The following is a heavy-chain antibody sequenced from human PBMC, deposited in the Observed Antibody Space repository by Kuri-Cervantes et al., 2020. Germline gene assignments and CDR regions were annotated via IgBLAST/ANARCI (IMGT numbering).Heavy chain of an antibody. V-gene: IGHV3-30*18. D-gene: IGHD2-15*01. CDR1: GFTFSSYG. CDR2: ISSDGSNK. Sequence: GESLKISCAASGFTFSSYGMHWGRQAPGKGLEWVAVISSDGSNKYYTDSVKGRFTISRDNSKNTLYLQMNSLRAEDTAVYYCAKDIIIAATPYDLYYYYGMDVWGQGTTVTVSS. J-gene: IGHJ6*02. CDR3: AKDIIIAATPYDLYYYYGMDV.